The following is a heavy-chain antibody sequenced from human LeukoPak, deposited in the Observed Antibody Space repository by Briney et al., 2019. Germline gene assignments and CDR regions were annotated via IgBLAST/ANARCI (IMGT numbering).Heavy chain of an antibody. CDR2: INPSGGST. CDR1: GYTFTSYY. J-gene: IGHJ6*02. V-gene: IGHV1-46*01. Sequence: ASVKVSYKASGYTFTSYYMHWVRQAPGQGLEWMGIINPSGGSTSYAQKFQGRVTMTRDTSTSTVYTELSSLRSEDTAVYYCARDLPAAYNWNDGAYYYYYGMDVWGQGTTVTVSS. CDR3: ARDLPAAYNWNDGAYYYYYGMDV. D-gene: IGHD1-1*01.